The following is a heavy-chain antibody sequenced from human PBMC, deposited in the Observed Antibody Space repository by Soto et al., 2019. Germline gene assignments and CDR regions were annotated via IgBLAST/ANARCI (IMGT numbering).Heavy chain of an antibody. J-gene: IGHJ5*02. CDR3: SSLYRTDP. Sequence: EVQLVESGGGLVKPGGSLRLSCAASGFTFTSAWMNWVRQAPGKGLEWVGRIKSKAAGGTTDYAAPVKGRFTISRDDSKDTPYLEMNSLQIEDTAMYYCSSLYRTDPWGQGTLVTVSS. CDR1: GFTFTSAW. V-gene: IGHV3-15*07. CDR2: IKSKAAGGTT. D-gene: IGHD3-10*01.